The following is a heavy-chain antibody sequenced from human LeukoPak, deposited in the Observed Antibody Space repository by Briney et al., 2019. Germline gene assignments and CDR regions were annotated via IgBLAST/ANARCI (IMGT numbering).Heavy chain of an antibody. V-gene: IGHV3-21*01. CDR1: GFTFSSYS. Sequence: PGGSLRLSCAASGFTFSSYSMNWVRQAPGKGLEWVSSISSSSSYIYYADSVKGRFTISRDNSKNTLYLQMNSLRAEDTAVYYCAKDHYYDSSGGFDYWGQGTLVTVSS. CDR2: ISSSSSYI. CDR3: AKDHYYDSSGGFDY. J-gene: IGHJ4*02. D-gene: IGHD3-22*01.